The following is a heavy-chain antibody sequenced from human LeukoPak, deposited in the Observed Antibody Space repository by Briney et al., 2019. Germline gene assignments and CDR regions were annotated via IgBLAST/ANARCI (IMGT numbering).Heavy chain of an antibody. D-gene: IGHD5-18*01. J-gene: IGHJ4*02. CDR1: GFTFSDYN. V-gene: IGHV3-11*01. CDR3: ARDGDTTSKVDY. Sequence: PGGSLRLSCAASGFTFSDYNMNWLRQAPGKGLEWISYIISSGSATYYADSVKGRFTISRDNAKNSLYLQMNSLRVEDTAVYYCARDGDTTSKVDYWGQGTLVTVSS. CDR2: IISSGSAT.